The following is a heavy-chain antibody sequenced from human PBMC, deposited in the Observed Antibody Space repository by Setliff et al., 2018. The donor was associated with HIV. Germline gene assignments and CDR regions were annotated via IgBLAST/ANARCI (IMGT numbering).Heavy chain of an antibody. V-gene: IGHV4-38-2*01. CDR3: ARRRDFDY. J-gene: IGHJ4*02. Sequence: SETLSLTCAVSGYSISSGYYWGWIRQPPGKGLEWIGNIYHSGSTYYNPSLKSRVTISVDTSKNQFSLKLSSVTAADTAVYYCARRRDFDYWCQGTLVTVSS. CDR1: GYSISSGYY. CDR2: IYHSGST.